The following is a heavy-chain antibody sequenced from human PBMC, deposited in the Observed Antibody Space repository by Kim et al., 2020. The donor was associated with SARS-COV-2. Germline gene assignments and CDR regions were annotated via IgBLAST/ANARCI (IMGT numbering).Heavy chain of an antibody. J-gene: IGHJ3*02. CDR2: ISSSSSYI. Sequence: GGSLRLSCAASGFTFSSYSMNWVRQAPGKGLEWVSSISSSSSYIYYADSVKGRFTTSRDNAKNSLYLQMNSLRAEDTAVYYCARDCWDLYSSGWTSYDAFDIWGQGTMVTVSS. CDR1: GFTFSSYS. CDR3: ARDCWDLYSSGWTSYDAFDI. D-gene: IGHD6-19*01. V-gene: IGHV3-21*01.